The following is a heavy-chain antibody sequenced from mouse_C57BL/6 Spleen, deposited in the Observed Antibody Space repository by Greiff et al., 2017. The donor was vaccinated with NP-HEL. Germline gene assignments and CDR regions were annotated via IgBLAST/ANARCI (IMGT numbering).Heavy chain of an antibody. Sequence: QVQLQQPGAELVMPGASVKLSCKASGYTFTSYWMHWVKQRPGQGLEWIGEIDPSDSYTNYNQKFKGKSTLTVDKSSSTAYMQLSSLTSEDSAVYYWARRGTLLSAWFAYWGQGTLVTVSA. V-gene: IGHV1-69*01. CDR1: GYTFTSYW. CDR3: ARRGTLLSAWFAY. CDR2: IDPSDSYT. J-gene: IGHJ3*01. D-gene: IGHD2-1*01.